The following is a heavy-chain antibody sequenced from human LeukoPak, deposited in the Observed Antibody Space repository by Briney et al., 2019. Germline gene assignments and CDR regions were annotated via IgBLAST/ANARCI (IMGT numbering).Heavy chain of an antibody. CDR3: TTADYYDSSGYS. CDR1: GFTFSSYE. J-gene: IGHJ4*02. CDR2: IKSKTDGGTT. D-gene: IGHD3-22*01. Sequence: GGSLRLSCAASGFTFSSYEMNWVRQAPGKGLEWVGRIKSKTDGGTTDYAAPVKGRFTISRDDSKNTLYLQMNSLKTEDTAVYYCTTADYYDSSGYSWGQGTLVTVSS. V-gene: IGHV3-15*01.